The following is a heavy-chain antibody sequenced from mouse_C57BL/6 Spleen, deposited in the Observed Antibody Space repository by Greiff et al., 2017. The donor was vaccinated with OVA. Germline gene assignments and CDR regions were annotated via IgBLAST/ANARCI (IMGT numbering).Heavy chain of an antibody. V-gene: IGHV1-52*01. CDR2: IDPSNRET. CDR3: ATVGAFTPFDY. D-gene: IGHD1-3*01. CDR1: GYTFTSYW. J-gene: IGHJ2*01. Sequence: QLQESGAELVRPGSSVKLSCKASGYTFTSYWMHWVKQRPIQGLEWVGNIDPSNRETHYNQKVQDKGTLTADKSSSTDYMQLSSLTSEDSAVYYCATVGAFTPFDYWGQGTTLTVSS.